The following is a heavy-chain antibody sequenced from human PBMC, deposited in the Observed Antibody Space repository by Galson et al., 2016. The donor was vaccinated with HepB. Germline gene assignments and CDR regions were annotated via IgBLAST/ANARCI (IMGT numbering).Heavy chain of an antibody. CDR1: GYTFTKSA. J-gene: IGHJ4*02. V-gene: IGHV1-3*01. D-gene: IGHD3-16*01. CDR3: ARDLSPDPRLGIDGGMDY. Sequence: SVKVSCKASGYTFTKSAMHWVRHAPGQRLEWMGWINSGDGNTRSPKKFQGRVSINRDASATTVYLELSSLGSEDKAVYYCARDLSPDPRLGIDGGMDYWGQGTLITVSS. CDR2: INSGDGNT.